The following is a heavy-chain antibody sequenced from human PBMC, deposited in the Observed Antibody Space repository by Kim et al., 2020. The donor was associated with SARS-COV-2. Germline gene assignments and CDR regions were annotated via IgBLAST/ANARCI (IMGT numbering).Heavy chain of an antibody. CDR2: FDPEDGET. CDR3: ATWRTGYCSGGSCRFNWFDP. V-gene: IGHV1-24*01. D-gene: IGHD2-15*01. J-gene: IGHJ5*02. Sequence: ASVKVSCKVSGYTLTELSMHWVRQAPGKGLEWMGGFDPEDGETIYAQKFQGRVTMTEDTSTDTAYMELSSLRSEDTAVYYCATWRTGYCSGGSCRFNWFDPWGQGTLVTVSS. CDR1: GYTLTELS.